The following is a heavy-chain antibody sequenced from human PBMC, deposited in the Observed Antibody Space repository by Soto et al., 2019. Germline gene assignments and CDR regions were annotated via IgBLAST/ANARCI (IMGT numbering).Heavy chain of an antibody. CDR1: GFTFSSYW. J-gene: IGHJ4*02. CDR2: IKQDGSEK. CDR3: ARDALYCSGGSCYIDY. D-gene: IGHD2-15*01. V-gene: IGHV3-7*01. Sequence: PGGSLRLSCAASGFTFSSYWMSWVRQAPGKGLEWVANIKQDGSEKYYVDSVKGRFTISRDNAKNSLYLQMNSLRAEDTAVYYYARDALYCSGGSCYIDYWGQGALVTVSS.